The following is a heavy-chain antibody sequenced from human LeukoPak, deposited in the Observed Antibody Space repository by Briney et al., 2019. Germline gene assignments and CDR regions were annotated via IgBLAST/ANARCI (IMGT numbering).Heavy chain of an antibody. V-gene: IGHV3-15*01. D-gene: IGHD2-2*01. Sequence: PGGSLRLSCAASGFTFSNAWMSWVRQAPGKGLEWVGRIKSKTDGGTTDYAAPVKGRFTISRDDSKNTLYLQMNSLKTEDTAVYYCTTDPDIVVVPAADGVYYYGMDVWGQGTTVTVSS. CDR3: TTDPDIVVVPAADGVYYYGMDV. J-gene: IGHJ6*02. CDR2: IKSKTDGGTT. CDR1: GFTFSNAW.